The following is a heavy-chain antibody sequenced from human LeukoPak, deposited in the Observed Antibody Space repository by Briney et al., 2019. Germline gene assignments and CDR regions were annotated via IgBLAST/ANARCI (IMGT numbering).Heavy chain of an antibody. CDR2: ISTSSIYI. CDR1: GFTFSSYT. D-gene: IGHD3-22*01. Sequence: GGSLTLSCAASGFTFSSYTINWVRQSPGKGLEWVSSISTSSIYIYYADSVKGRFTISRDNTNNSLYLQMNSLRAEDTAVYYCARGDNSGCDYWGQGTLVTVSS. J-gene: IGHJ4*02. CDR3: ARGDNSGCDY. V-gene: IGHV3-21*04.